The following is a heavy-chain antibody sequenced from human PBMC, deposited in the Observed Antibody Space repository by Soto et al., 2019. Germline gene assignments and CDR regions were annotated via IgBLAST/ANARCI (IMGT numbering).Heavy chain of an antibody. CDR1: GGTFRNYP. CDR3: ARSTLVVLNYFES. D-gene: IGHD1-1*01. CDR2: IFPLTDIP. J-gene: IGHJ4*02. Sequence: QVQLAQSGTEVKKPGSSVKVSCKASGGTFRNYPINWVRQAPGQGLEWMGSIFPLTDIPDYAQKFQARLTISEDESQSTADMELSGLTSDDTAMYFCARSTLVVLNYFESWGQGTLVTVSS. V-gene: IGHV1-69*02.